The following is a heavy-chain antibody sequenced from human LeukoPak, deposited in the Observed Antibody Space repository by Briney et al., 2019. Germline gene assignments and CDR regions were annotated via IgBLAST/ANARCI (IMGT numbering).Heavy chain of an antibody. Sequence: GGSLRLSCGASGFTFSSYSMNWVRQAPGKGLEWVSSISSSSSYISYADSVKGRFTISRDNAKNSLFLQMNTLRAEDTAVYYCARDPYSSTWSYGMDVWGQGTTVTVSS. CDR3: ARDPYSSTWSYGMDV. V-gene: IGHV3-21*04. D-gene: IGHD6-6*01. CDR1: GFTFSSYS. CDR2: ISSSSSYI. J-gene: IGHJ6*02.